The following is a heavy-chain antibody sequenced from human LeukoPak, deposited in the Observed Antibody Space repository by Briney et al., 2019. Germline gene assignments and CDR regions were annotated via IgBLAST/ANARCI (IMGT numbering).Heavy chain of an antibody. D-gene: IGHD5-18*01. J-gene: IGHJ4*02. Sequence: ASVKVSCKASGGTFSSYAINWVRQAPGQGLEWMGGIIPIFGTSNYAHKFQGRVTITADESASTVYMELSSLRSDDTAIYYCAFEGYNYGYNWGQGTLVTVSS. V-gene: IGHV1-69*13. CDR3: AFEGYNYGYN. CDR2: IIPIFGTS. CDR1: GGTFSSYA.